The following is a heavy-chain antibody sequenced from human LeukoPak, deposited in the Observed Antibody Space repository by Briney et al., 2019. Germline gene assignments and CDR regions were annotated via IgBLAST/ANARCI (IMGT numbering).Heavy chain of an antibody. D-gene: IGHD6-19*01. CDR2: IYTSGST. Sequence: SETLSLTCTVSGGSISSYYWSWIRQPPGKGLEWIGYIYTSGSTNYNPSLKSRVTISVDTSKNQFSLKLSSVTAADTAVYYCARGRAGIYYYYMDVWGEGTTVTVSS. CDR1: GGSISSYY. J-gene: IGHJ6*03. CDR3: ARGRAGIYYYYMDV. V-gene: IGHV4-4*09.